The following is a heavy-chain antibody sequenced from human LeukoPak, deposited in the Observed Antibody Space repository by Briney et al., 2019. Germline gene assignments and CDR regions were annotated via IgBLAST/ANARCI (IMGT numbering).Heavy chain of an antibody. V-gene: IGHV4-4*07. J-gene: IGHJ4*02. D-gene: IGHD6-13*01. CDR1: GGSISSYY. CDR3: ASHSSSRPFDY. Sequence: SETLSLTCTASGGSISSYYWSWIRQPAGKGLEWIGRIYTSGSTNYNPPLKSRVTMSVDTSKNQFSLKLSSVTPADTAVYYCASHSSSRPFDYWGQGTLVTVSS. CDR2: IYTSGST.